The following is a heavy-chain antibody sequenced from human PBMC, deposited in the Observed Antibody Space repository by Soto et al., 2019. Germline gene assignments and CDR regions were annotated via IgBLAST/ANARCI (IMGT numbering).Heavy chain of an antibody. V-gene: IGHV4-59*01. CDR2: IYYGGTT. CDR3: ARLDYYESRGGYYYFYGMDV. Sequence: SETLSLTCTVSGVSINNYYWSWIRQPPGKGLEWIGYIYYGGTTNYDPSLKSRVTISIGTSKNQFSLKLSSVTAADTAVYYCARLDYYESRGGYYYFYGMDVWGQGTTVTVSS. D-gene: IGHD3-22*01. CDR1: GVSINNYY. J-gene: IGHJ6*02.